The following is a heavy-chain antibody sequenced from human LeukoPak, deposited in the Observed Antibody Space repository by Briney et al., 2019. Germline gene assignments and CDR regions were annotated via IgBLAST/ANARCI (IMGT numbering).Heavy chain of an antibody. D-gene: IGHD3-22*01. CDR3: ARGWYYYDSSGYSDADYYYYYGMDV. J-gene: IGHJ6*02. CDR1: GFIFSDYY. CDR2: ISGSVSDI. V-gene: IGHV3-11*04. Sequence: PGGSLRLSCAASGFIFSDYYMSCIRQAPGKGLEWVSSISGSVSDIYYANSVKGRFTISRDNAKNSLYLQMNSLRAEDTAVYYCARGWYYYDSSGYSDADYYYYYGMDVWGQGTTVTVSS.